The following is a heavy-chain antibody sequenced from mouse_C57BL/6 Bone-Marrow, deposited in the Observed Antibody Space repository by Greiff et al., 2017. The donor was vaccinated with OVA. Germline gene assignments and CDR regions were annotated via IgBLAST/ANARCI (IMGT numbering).Heavy chain of an antibody. CDR2: IDPETGGT. V-gene: IGHV1-15*01. CDR1: GYTFTDYE. J-gene: IGHJ3*01. CDR3: ARVPGFAY. Sequence: VQLQQSGAELVRPGASVTLSCKASGYTFTDYEMHWVKQTPVHGLEWIGAIDPETGGTAYTQKFKGKAILTADKSSSTAYMELRSLTSEDSAVYYCARVPGFAYWGQGTLVTVSA.